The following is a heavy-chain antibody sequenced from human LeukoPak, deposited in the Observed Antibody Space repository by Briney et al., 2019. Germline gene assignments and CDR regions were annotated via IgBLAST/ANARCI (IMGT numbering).Heavy chain of an antibody. CDR1: GGSISSGSYY. D-gene: IGHD3-3*01. V-gene: IGHV4-61*02. CDR3: ARPNYDFWSGNAFDI. CDR2: IYTSGST. J-gene: IGHJ3*02. Sequence: SETLSLTCTVSGGSISSGSYYWSWIRQPAGKGLEWIGRIYTSGSTNYNPSLKSRVTISVDTSKNQFSLKLSSVTAADTAVYYCARPNYDFWSGNAFDIWGQGTMVTVSS.